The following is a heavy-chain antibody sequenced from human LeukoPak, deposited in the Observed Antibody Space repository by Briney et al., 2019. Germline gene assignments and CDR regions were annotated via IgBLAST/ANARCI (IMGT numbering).Heavy chain of an antibody. CDR1: GYSISSGYY. CDR2: IYHSGST. V-gene: IGHV4-38-2*02. Sequence: SETLSLTCTVSGYSISSGYYWGWIRQPPGKGLEWIGSIYHSGSTYYNPSLKSRVTISVDTSKNQLSLKLSSVTAADTAVYYCASRKLGNDYWGQGTLVTVSS. CDR3: ASRKLGNDY. D-gene: IGHD7-27*01. J-gene: IGHJ4*01.